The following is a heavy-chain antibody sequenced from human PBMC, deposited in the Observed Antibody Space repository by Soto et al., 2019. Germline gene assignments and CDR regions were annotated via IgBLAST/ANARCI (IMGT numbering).Heavy chain of an antibody. V-gene: IGHV1-3*01. Sequence: ASVKVSCKASGYTFTGYGIHWVRQAPGQRLEWMGWINAANGDTKYSPKFQGRVTITRDTSASTAYMELSSLRSEDTAVYYCVRRHVSATGIDWFDPWGQGTLVTVSS. CDR2: INAANGDT. CDR1: GYTFTGYG. J-gene: IGHJ5*02. D-gene: IGHD6-13*01. CDR3: VRRHVSATGIDWFDP.